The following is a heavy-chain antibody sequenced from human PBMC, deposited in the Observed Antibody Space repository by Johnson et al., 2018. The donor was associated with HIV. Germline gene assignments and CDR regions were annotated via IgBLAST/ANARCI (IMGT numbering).Heavy chain of an antibody. V-gene: IGHV3-9*01. CDR2: ISWNSGSI. CDR3: ARGRKSSGYIDAFDI. D-gene: IGHD3-22*01. CDR1: GFSFDDYA. J-gene: IGHJ3*02. Sequence: VQLVESGGGLVQPGRSLRLSCAASGFSFDDYAMYWVRRAPGKGLEWVADISWNSGSIGYAASVKGRFTISRDNAKNSLYLQMNSLRAEDTAVYYCARGRKSSGYIDAFDIWGQGTMVTVSS.